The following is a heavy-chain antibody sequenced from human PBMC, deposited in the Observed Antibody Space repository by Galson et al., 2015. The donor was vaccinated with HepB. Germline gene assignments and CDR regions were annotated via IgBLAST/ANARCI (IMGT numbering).Heavy chain of an antibody. CDR2: ISSSSSTI. V-gene: IGHV3-48*02. CDR1: GFTFSSYS. CDR3: AVESRVVPAAIELHV. Sequence: SLRLSCAASGFTFSSYSMNWVRQAPGKGLEWVSYISSSSSTIYYADSVKGRFTISRDNAKNSLYLQMNSLRDEDTAVYYCAVESRVVPAAIELHVWGQGTTVTVSS. J-gene: IGHJ6*02. D-gene: IGHD2-2*01.